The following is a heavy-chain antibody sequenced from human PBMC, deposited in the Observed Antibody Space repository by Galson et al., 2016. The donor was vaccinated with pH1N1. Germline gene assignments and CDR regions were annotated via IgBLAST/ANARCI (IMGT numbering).Heavy chain of an antibody. CDR2: IYPGDSDT. Sequence: QSGAEVKKPGESLKISCKGSGYSFTTYRIGWVRQMPGKGLEWMGTIYPGDSDTRYSPSFEGQVTMSADKSISTAYLHGSSLKASDTAMYYCARRAGVAAAGAFDLWGQGTLLIVSS. CDR3: ARRAGVAAAGAFDL. CDR1: GYSFTTYR. D-gene: IGHD6-13*01. V-gene: IGHV5-51*01. J-gene: IGHJ5*02.